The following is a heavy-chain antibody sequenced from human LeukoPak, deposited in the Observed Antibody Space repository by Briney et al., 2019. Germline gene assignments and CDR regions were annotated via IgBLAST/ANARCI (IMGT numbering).Heavy chain of an antibody. CDR2: ISSSGTYT. CDR3: ARDLSGVTGYTYGRGIDY. Sequence: GGSLRLSCAASGFTFYTYSMNWVRQAPGKGLEWVSSISSSGTYTYYADSVKGRFTISRDNAKNSLYLQMSSLTAEDTAVYYCARDLSGVTGYTYGRGIDYWGQGTLVTVSS. D-gene: IGHD5-18*01. CDR1: GFTFYTYS. J-gene: IGHJ4*02. V-gene: IGHV3-21*01.